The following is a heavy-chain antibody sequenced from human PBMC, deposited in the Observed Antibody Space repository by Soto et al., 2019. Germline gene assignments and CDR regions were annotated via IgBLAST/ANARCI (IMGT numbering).Heavy chain of an antibody. CDR2: VYFTGTT. Sequence: SEALSLICTVSGGSVSSGMYDLSWIRQPPGKGLEWIGNVYFTGTTIYNPSLKSRVTMSVDTYKDQFFLKLTSVTAADTAVYYCARYCNNSDCRHLYYFEYWRVVTLVTVSS. D-gene: IGHD2-8*01. J-gene: IGHJ4*02. V-gene: IGHV4-61*01. CDR1: GGSVSSGMYD. CDR3: ARYCNNSDCRHLYYFEY.